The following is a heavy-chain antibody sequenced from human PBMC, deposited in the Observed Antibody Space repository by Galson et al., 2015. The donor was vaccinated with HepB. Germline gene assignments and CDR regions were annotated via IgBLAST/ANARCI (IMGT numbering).Heavy chain of an antibody. V-gene: IGHV2-5*02. D-gene: IGHD3-22*01. CDR1: GFALNTSEVA. Sequence: PALVKPTQTLILTCTFSGFALNTSEVAVGWIRQPPGQALEWLAFIYWDDYKRYNPSLKTRLSVTKDTSENQVVLTMINMDPVDTATYFCAHKSVYSDISTHLDYWGQGTLVTVSS. CDR2: IYWDDYK. J-gene: IGHJ4*02. CDR3: AHKSVYSDISTHLDY.